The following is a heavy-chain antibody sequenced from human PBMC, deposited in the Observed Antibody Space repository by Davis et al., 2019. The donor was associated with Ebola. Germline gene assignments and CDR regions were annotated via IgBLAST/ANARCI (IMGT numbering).Heavy chain of an antibody. Sequence: GESLKISCEASGFTFTNYGMSWVRQAPGKGLEWVSAASGSGDSTYYADSVKGRFTVSRDNSKNTLYLQMNTLRAEDTAVYYCARMGATSAFDVWGQGTMVTVSS. V-gene: IGHV3-23*01. J-gene: IGHJ3*01. CDR2: ASGSGDST. CDR3: ARMGATSAFDV. D-gene: IGHD1-26*01. CDR1: GFTFTNYG.